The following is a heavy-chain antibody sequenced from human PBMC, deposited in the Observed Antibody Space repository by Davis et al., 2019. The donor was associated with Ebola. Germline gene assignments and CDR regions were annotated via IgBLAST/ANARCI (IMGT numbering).Heavy chain of an antibody. CDR2: IYPGDSDT. CDR3: ARHVGGWRQLAGVDY. Sequence: GESLKISCKGSGYSFTTYWIGWVRQMPGQGLEWMGIIYPGDSDTRYSPSFQGQVTISVDKSISTAYLQWSSLRAADTAMYYCARHVGGWRQLAGVDYWGQGTLVTVSS. D-gene: IGHD5-24*01. V-gene: IGHV5-51*01. CDR1: GYSFTTYW. J-gene: IGHJ4*02.